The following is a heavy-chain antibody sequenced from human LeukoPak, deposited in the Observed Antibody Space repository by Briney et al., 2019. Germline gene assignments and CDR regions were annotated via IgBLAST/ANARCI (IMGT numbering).Heavy chain of an antibody. D-gene: IGHD2-21*02. CDR1: GFTFSSYG. Sequence: GGSLRLSCVASGFTFSSYGMSWVRQAPGKGLEWVSAISGSGSNTYYADSVKGRFTISRDNSKNTLYLQMNSLRAEDTAVYYCAESSVFTATSPPGYWGQGTLVTVPS. J-gene: IGHJ4*02. CDR3: AESSVFTATSPPGY. V-gene: IGHV3-23*01. CDR2: ISGSGSNT.